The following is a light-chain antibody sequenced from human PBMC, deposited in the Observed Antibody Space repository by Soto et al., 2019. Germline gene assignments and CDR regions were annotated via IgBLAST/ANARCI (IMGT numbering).Light chain of an antibody. J-gene: IGKJ1*01. CDR3: QHYNNYPWT. V-gene: IGKV1-5*03. CDR2: RAS. CDR1: QSISNW. Sequence: DIQMTQSPSTLSASVGDRVTITCRASQSISNWLAWYQQKPGKAPKILMYRASILESGVPSRFCGNGSGTEFTLTISSLQPDDFSTYFCQHYNNYPWTFGQGTKVEIK.